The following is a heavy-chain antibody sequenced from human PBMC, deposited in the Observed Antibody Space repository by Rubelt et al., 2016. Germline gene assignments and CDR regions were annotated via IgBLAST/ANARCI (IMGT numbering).Heavy chain of an antibody. CDR3: ARGYLSNSFDY. D-gene: IGHD4-11*01. CDR2: IKQDGREK. J-gene: IGHJ4*02. CDR1: GFTFSSSW. Sequence: GGGLVQPGGSLRLSCVASGFTFSSSWMSWVRQAPGKGLEWVASIKQDGREKYYMDSVKGRFTISRDNAKNSLYLQMDSLRAEDTAVYYWARGYLSNSFDYWGQGTLVTVSS. V-gene: IGHV3-7*04.